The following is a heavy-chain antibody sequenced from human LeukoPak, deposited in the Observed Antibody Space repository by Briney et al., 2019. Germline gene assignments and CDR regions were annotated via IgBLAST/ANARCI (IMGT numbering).Heavy chain of an antibody. CDR3: ARSYGDYILYTSYYMDV. D-gene: IGHD4-17*01. CDR2: IYYSGST. Sequence: SQTLSLTCTVSGGSISSSSYYWGWIRQPPGKGLEWIGSIYYSGSTYYNPSLKSRVTISVDTSKNQFSLKLSSVTAADTAVYYCARSYGDYILYTSYYMDVWGKGTTVTVSS. J-gene: IGHJ6*03. CDR1: GGSISSSSYY. V-gene: IGHV4-39*01.